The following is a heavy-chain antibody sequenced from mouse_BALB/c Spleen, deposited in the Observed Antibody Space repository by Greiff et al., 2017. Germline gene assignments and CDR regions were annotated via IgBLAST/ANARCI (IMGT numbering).Heavy chain of an antibody. CDR3: ARGEYGIFWYFEV. CDR2: IWAGGST. CDR1: GFSLTSYG. V-gene: IGHV2-9*02. Sequence: QVQLKQSGPGLVAPSQSLSITCTVSGFSLTSYGVHWVRQPPGKGLEWLGVIWAGGSTNYNSALMSRLSISKDNSKSQVFLKMNSLQTDDTAMYYCARGEYGIFWYFEVWGAGTTGTVSS. D-gene: IGHD1-1*01. J-gene: IGHJ1*01.